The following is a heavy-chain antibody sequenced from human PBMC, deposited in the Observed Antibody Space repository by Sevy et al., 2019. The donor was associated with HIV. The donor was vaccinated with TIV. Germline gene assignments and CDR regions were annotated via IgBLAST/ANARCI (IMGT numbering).Heavy chain of an antibody. V-gene: IGHV6-1*01. CDR3: ARKDDSVGSFDI. Sequence: SQTLSLTCAISGDSVSSNSAVWNWIRQSPSRGLEWLGRTYYRSKWYNDYTVSVKSRITINPDTSKNQFSLQLNSVTPVDTAMYYCARKDDSVGSFDIWGQGIMVTVSS. CDR2: TYYRSKWYN. J-gene: IGHJ3*02. D-gene: IGHD3-16*01. CDR1: GDSVSSNSAV.